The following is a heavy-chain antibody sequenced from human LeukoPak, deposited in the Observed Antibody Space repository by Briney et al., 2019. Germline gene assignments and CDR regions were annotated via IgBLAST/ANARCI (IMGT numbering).Heavy chain of an antibody. Sequence: GGSLRLSCAASGFTFSSHFMSWVRQAPGKGLEWVSSISGSGGKTYYTDSVKGRFTISRDNSKNTLYLQMNSLRAEDTAVYYCARDSSSWYPEYYFDYWGQGTLVTVSS. CDR3: ARDSSSWYPEYYFDY. D-gene: IGHD6-13*01. J-gene: IGHJ4*02. V-gene: IGHV3-23*01. CDR1: GFTFSSHF. CDR2: ISGSGGKT.